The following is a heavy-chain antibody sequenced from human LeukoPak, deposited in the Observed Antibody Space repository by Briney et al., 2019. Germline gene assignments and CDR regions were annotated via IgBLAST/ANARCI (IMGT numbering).Heavy chain of an antibody. V-gene: IGHV4-61*02. CDR1: GGSISSGSYY. CDR2: IDTSGST. Sequence: SQTLSLTCTVSGGSISSGSYYWSWIRQPAGQNLEWIGLIDTSGSTNYNPSLKSRVTISVDTSKNQFSLKLSSVTAADTAVYYCARAQCCPGTPDYWGQGTLVTVSS. J-gene: IGHJ4*02. CDR3: ARAQCCPGTPDY. D-gene: IGHD2-15*01.